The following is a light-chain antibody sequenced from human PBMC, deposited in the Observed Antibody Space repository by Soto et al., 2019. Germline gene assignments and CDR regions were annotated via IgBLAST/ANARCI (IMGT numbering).Light chain of an antibody. CDR1: QSVTSTY. Sequence: EIVLTQSPGTLSLSPGERATLSCRASQSVTSTYLAWYQQKPGQAPRLLIYDASTRAPGVPDRFSGSGSGTDFTLSISRLEPEDFAVYFCQQYGDSPLTSGPGTKVDIK. J-gene: IGKJ3*01. CDR2: DAS. V-gene: IGKV3-20*01. CDR3: QQYGDSPLT.